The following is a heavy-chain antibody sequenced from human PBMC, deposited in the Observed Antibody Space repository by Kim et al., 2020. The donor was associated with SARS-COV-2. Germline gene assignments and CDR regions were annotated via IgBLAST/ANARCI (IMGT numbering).Heavy chain of an antibody. D-gene: IGHD2-15*01. J-gene: IGHJ4*01. CDR3: ARENILVVVAAHESYFDY. Sequence: SETLSLTCTVSGGSISSYYWSWIRQPPGKGLEWIGYIYYSGSTNYNPSLKSRVTISVDTSKNQFSLKLSSVTAADTAVYYCARENILVVVAAHESYFDY. CDR1: GGSISSYY. CDR2: IYYSGST. V-gene: IGHV4-59*13.